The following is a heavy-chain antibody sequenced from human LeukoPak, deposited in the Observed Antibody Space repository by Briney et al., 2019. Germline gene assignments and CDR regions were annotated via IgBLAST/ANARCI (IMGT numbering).Heavy chain of an antibody. V-gene: IGHV4-34*01. J-gene: IGHJ4*02. CDR3: AVGWKEYYFDY. CDR1: GGSFSGYY. CDR2: INHSGST. Sequence: KPSVTLSLTCAVYGGSFSGYYWSWIRQPPGKGLEWIGEINHSGSTNDNPSLKSRVTISVDTSKNQFSLKLSSVTAADTAVYYCAVGWKEYYFDYWGQGTLVTVSS. D-gene: IGHD1-1*01.